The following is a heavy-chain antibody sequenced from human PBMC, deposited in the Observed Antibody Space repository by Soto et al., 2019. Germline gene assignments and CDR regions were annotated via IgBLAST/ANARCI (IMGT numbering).Heavy chain of an antibody. CDR1: GFTFGDYA. Sequence: PGGSLRLSCTASGFTFGDYAMSWFRQAPGKGLEWVGFIRSKAYGGTTEYAASVKGRFTISRDDSKSIAYLQMNSLKTEDTAVYYCTRERLKEIFGVVIYYYYYMDVWGKGTTVTVSS. D-gene: IGHD3-3*01. CDR3: TRERLKEIFGVVIYYYYYMDV. J-gene: IGHJ6*03. CDR2: IRSKAYGGTT. V-gene: IGHV3-49*03.